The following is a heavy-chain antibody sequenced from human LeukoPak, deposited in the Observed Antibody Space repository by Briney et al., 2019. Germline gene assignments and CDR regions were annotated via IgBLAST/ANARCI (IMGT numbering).Heavy chain of an antibody. CDR1: GFTFSTYA. J-gene: IGHJ4*02. D-gene: IGHD5-12*01. V-gene: IGHV3-23*01. CDR3: AKEKTSAYDFDY. CDR2: IGSRSGDT. Sequence: GGSLRLSCGGSGFTFSTYAMTWVRQSPGKGLEWVSTIGSRSGDTHYPDSVKGRFTISRDNSRNTHHLQMNSLRAEDTAVYYCAKEKTSAYDFDYWGQGTLVTVSS.